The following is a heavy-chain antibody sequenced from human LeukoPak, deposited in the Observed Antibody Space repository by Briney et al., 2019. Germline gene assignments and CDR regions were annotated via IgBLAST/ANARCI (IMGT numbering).Heavy chain of an antibody. D-gene: IGHD3-10*01. V-gene: IGHV3-23*01. Sequence: GGSLILSCAASGFTFSSYAMNWVRQAPGKGLEWVSGISGSGGSTYYADSVKGRFTISRDNGKNSLYLQTNSLRAEDTAVYYCASSFMVRGNWGQGTLVTVSS. CDR1: GFTFSSYA. CDR2: ISGSGGST. CDR3: ASSFMVRGN. J-gene: IGHJ4*02.